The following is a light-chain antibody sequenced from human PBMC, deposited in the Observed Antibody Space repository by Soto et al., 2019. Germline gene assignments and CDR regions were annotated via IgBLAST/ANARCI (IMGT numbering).Light chain of an antibody. CDR3: QQYNSYSPT. J-gene: IGKJ1*01. CDR1: QSISSW. Sequence: DIQMTQSPSTLSASVGDRVTITCRASQSISSWLAWYQQKPGKAPKLLIYKASSLESGVPSRFICSGSGTEVTLTISSLPPDDFATYYCQQYNSYSPTFGQGTKVDIK. V-gene: IGKV1-5*03. CDR2: KAS.